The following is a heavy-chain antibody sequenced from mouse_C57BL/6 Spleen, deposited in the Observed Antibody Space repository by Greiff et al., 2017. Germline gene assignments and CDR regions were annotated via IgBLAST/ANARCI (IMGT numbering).Heavy chain of an antibody. D-gene: IGHD1-1*01. CDR3: ARNRGGSSYWYFDV. V-gene: IGHV2-2*01. J-gene: IGHJ1*03. Sequence: VKLMESGPGLVQPSQSLSITCTVSGFSLTSYGVHWVRQSPGKGLEWLGVIWSGGSTDDNAAFISRLSISKDNSKSQVFFKMNSLQADDTAIYYCARNRGGSSYWYFDVWGTGTTVTVSS. CDR1: GFSLTSYG. CDR2: IWSGGST.